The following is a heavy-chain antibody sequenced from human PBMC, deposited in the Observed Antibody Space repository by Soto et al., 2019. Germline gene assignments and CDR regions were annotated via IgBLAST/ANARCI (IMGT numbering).Heavy chain of an antibody. D-gene: IGHD6-19*01. CDR3: AKASLKYSDGSSFLMDV. J-gene: IGHJ6*02. CDR1: GFIFRTYD. Sequence: HPGGSLRLSCAASGFIFRTYDMDWARQAPGKGLEWVAVMSHDGNANYYADSVKGRFTISRDNSKDTLYLQMSSLKAEDTAVYYCAKASLKYSDGSSFLMDVWGQGTTVTVSS. CDR2: MSHDGNAN. V-gene: IGHV3-30*18.